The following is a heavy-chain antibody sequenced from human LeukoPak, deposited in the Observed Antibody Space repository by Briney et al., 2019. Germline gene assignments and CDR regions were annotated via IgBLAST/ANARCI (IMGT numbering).Heavy chain of an antibody. CDR1: GGSFSGYY. V-gene: IGHV4-34*01. CDR2: INHSGST. CDR3: ARGTLLWFGEHTRFDY. J-gene: IGHJ4*02. D-gene: IGHD3-10*01. Sequence: SGTLSLTCAVYGGSFSGYYWSWIRQPPGKGLEWIGEINHSGSTNYNPSLKSRVTISVDTSKNQFSLKLSSVTAADTAVYYCARGTLLWFGEHTRFDYWGQGTLVTVSS.